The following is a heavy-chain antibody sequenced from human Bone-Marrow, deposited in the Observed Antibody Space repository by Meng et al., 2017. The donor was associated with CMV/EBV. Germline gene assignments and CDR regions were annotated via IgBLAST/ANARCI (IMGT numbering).Heavy chain of an antibody. V-gene: IGHV1-2*02. CDR1: GYTFTGCY. CDR3: ARDGAAMVYYGMDV. J-gene: IGHJ6*02. D-gene: IGHD2-2*01. CDR2: INPNSGGT. Sequence: ASVKVSCKASGYTFTGCYMHWVRQAPGQGLEWMGWINPNSGGTNYAQKFQGRVTMTRDTSISTAYMELSRLRSDDTAVYYCARDGAAMVYYGMDVWGQGTTVTVSS.